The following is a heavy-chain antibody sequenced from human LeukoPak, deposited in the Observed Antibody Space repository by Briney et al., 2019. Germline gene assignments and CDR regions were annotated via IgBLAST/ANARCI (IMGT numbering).Heavy chain of an antibody. CDR3: ARVLSPTYYYDSSGLKDNWFDP. CDR1: GGSVSSAGYS. D-gene: IGHD3-22*01. Sequence: SETLSLTCGVSGGSVSSAGYSWSWIRQPPGKGLEWIGYIYHSGSTYYNPSLKSRVTISVDRSKNQFSLKLSSVTAADTAVYYCARVLSPTYYYDSSGLKDNWFDPWGQGTLVTVSS. CDR2: IYHSGST. J-gene: IGHJ5*02. V-gene: IGHV4-30-2*01.